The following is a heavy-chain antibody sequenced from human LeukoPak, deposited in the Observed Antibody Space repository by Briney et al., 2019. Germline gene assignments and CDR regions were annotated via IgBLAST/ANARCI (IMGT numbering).Heavy chain of an antibody. Sequence: SETLSLNCAVYGGSFSGYYWRWIRQPPGKGLEWIGEINHSGSTNYNPSLKSRVTISVDTSKNQFSLKLSSVTAADTAVYYCAKVAQRGYSYGNWFDPWGQGTLVTVSS. J-gene: IGHJ5*02. CDR1: GGSFSGYY. V-gene: IGHV4-34*01. CDR2: INHSGST. CDR3: AKVAQRGYSYGNWFDP. D-gene: IGHD5-18*01.